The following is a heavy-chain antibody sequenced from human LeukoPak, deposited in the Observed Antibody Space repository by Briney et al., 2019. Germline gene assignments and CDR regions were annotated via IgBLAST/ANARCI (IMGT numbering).Heavy chain of an antibody. J-gene: IGHJ5*02. V-gene: IGHV3-13*01. CDR2: IGTAGDT. CDR3: ARGRNNWFDP. CDR1: GFTCSSYY. Sequence: PGAYLRLFCAASGFTCSSYYMHCVRQATGKGLEWVSAIGTAGDTYYAGSVKGRFTISRANAKYSFYLHMNSLRAGDTAVYCCARGRNNWFDPWGQGTLVTVSS.